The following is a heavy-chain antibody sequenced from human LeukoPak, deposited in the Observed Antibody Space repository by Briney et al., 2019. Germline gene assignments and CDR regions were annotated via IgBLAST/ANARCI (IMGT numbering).Heavy chain of an antibody. CDR2: IYYSGST. V-gene: IGHV4-59*12. CDR3: ARGLLLGDAFDI. D-gene: IGHD2-21*01. J-gene: IGHJ3*02. Sequence: SETLSLTCTVSGGSISSYYWSWIRQPPGKGLEWIGYIYYSGSTNYNPSLKSRVTISVDTSKNQFSLKLSSVTAADTAVYYCARGLLLGDAFDIWGQGTMVTVSS. CDR1: GGSISSYY.